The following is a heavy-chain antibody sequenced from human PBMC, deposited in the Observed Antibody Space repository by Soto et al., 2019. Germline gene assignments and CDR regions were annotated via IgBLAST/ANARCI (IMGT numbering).Heavy chain of an antibody. CDR1: GYTFTSYA. Sequence: ASVKVSCKASGYTFTSYAMHWVRQAPGQRLEWMGWINAGNGNTKYSQKFQGKVTITRDTSASTAYMELSSLRSEDTAVYYCALVKYSSSWYGGFDYWAQRTLVTVSS. CDR3: ALVKYSSSWYGGFDY. D-gene: IGHD6-13*01. CDR2: INAGNGNT. J-gene: IGHJ4*02. V-gene: IGHV1-3*01.